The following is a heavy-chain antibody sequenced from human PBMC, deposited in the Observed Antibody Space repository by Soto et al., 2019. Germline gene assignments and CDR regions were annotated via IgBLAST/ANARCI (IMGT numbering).Heavy chain of an antibody. Sequence: PGESLKISCAASGFTFSDSAIHWVRQAPGKGLEWVGRIRNKANSYTTEYAASVKGRFTISRDDSKNLLFLQMYSLKTEDTAVYYCSRAGILTTPYYFDYWGQGTLVTVSS. CDR1: GFTFSDSA. D-gene: IGHD4-4*01. CDR3: SRAGILTTPYYFDY. CDR2: IRNKANSYTT. V-gene: IGHV3-72*01. J-gene: IGHJ4*01.